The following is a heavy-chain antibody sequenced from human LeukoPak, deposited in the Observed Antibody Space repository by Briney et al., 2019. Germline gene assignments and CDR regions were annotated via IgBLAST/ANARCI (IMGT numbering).Heavy chain of an antibody. V-gene: IGHV3-23*01. D-gene: IGHD6-19*01. CDR2: IGSGGEST. J-gene: IGHJ4*02. CDR1: GFTFSNFA. Sequence: PGGSLRLSCSASGFTFSNFATSWVRQAPGKGLEWVSAIGSGGESTYYADSVKGRFTISRDNSKNTLSLQVNGLRAEVSAVYYCAKGSQGWPYFFDYWGQGTLVTVS. CDR3: AKGSQGWPYFFDY.